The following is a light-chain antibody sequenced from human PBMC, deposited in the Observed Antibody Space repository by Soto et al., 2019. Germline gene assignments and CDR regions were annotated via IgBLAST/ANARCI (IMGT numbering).Light chain of an antibody. CDR1: QSVSSN. CDR2: GAS. CDR3: QKYNNWPL. Sequence: EIVMTQSPATLSVSPGERATLSCRASQSVSSNLAWYQQKPGQAPRLLIYGASTRATGIPSRFSGSGSGTEFTLTISSLQSEDFAVYYWQKYNNWPLFGQGTKVEIK. V-gene: IGKV3-15*01. J-gene: IGKJ1*01.